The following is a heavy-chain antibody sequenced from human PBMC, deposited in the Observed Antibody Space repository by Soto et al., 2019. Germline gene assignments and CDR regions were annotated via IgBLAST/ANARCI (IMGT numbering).Heavy chain of an antibody. CDR2: IYTSGST. Sequence: QVQLQESGPGLVKPSETLSLTCTVSGGSISSYYWSWIRQPAGKGLEWIGRIYTSGSTNYNPSLKSRVTMSVDTSKNQFSLKLSSVTAADTAVYYCARVGTSHKSKSDKYYFDYWGQGTLVTVSS. CDR1: GGSISSYY. J-gene: IGHJ4*02. CDR3: ARVGTSHKSKSDKYYFDY. D-gene: IGHD2-2*01. V-gene: IGHV4-4*07.